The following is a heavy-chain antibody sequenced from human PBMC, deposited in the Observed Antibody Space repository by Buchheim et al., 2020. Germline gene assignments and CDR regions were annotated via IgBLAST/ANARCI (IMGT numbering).Heavy chain of an antibody. CDR1: GFTFSSYS. CDR2: ISSSSSYI. Sequence: EVQLVESGGGLVKPGGSLRLSCAASGFTFSSYSMNWVRQAPGKGLEWVSSISSSSSYIYYADSVKGRFTISRDNAKNSLSLQMNSLRAEDTAVYYCASRFRAARQYHDYWSQGTL. V-gene: IGHV3-21*01. CDR3: ASRFRAARQYHDY. J-gene: IGHJ4*02. D-gene: IGHD6-6*01.